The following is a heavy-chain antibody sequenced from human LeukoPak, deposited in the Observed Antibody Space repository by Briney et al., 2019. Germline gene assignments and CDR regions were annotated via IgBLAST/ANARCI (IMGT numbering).Heavy chain of an antibody. D-gene: IGHD3/OR15-3a*01. CDR2: ISSSGRPI. CDR3: ARERGTYRDAFDT. CDR1: GFTFSSYE. Sequence: PGGSLRLSCAASGFTFSSYEMNWVRQAPGKGLEWVSYISSSGRPIYYADSVKGRFTISRDNAKNSLFLQMNSLRAEDSAVYYCARERGTYRDAFDTWGQGTTVTVSS. V-gene: IGHV3-48*03. J-gene: IGHJ3*02.